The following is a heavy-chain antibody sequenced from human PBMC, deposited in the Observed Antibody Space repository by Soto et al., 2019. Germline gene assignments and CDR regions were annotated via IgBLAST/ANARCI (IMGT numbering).Heavy chain of an antibody. CDR2: IYYSGST. CDR3: ARGVAVAGRAFDS. V-gene: IGHV4-59*08. Sequence: PSETLSLTCTVSGGSISSYYWSWIRQPPGKGLEWIGYIYYSGSTNYNPSLKSRVTISVDSSRNHLSLTMKFVTAADTAVYYCARGVAVAGRAFDSWGQGTLVTVSS. CDR1: GGSISSYY. J-gene: IGHJ4*02. D-gene: IGHD6-19*01.